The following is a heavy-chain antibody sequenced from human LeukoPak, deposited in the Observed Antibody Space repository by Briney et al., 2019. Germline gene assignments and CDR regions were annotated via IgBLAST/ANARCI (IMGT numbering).Heavy chain of an antibody. CDR2: IYYSGST. Sequence: KASETLTLTCTVSGGSISSYYWSWIRQPPGKGLEWIGYIYYSGSTNYNPSLKSRVTISVDTSKNQFSLKLSSVTAADTAVYYCASFGQLYNWFDPWGQGTLVTVSS. J-gene: IGHJ5*02. CDR3: ASFGQLYNWFDP. V-gene: IGHV4-59*01. D-gene: IGHD3-10*01. CDR1: GGSISSYY.